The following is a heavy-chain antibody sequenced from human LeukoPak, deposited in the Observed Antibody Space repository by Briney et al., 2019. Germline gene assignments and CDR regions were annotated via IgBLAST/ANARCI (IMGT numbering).Heavy chain of an antibody. CDR1: GFTFSSYS. CDR3: ARRYSSSAHDFDY. D-gene: IGHD6-6*01. CDR2: ISSSSSII. Sequence: GGSLRLSCAASGFTFSSYSMNWVRQAPGKGLEWVSYISSSSSIIYYADSVKGRFTISRDNAKNSLYLQMNSLRDEDTAVYYCARRYSSSAHDFDYWGRGTLVTVSS. J-gene: IGHJ4*02. V-gene: IGHV3-48*02.